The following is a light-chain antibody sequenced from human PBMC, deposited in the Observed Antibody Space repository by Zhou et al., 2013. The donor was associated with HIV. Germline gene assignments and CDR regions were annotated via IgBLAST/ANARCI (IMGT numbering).Light chain of an antibody. V-gene: IGKV1-12*01. CDR1: QDISTW. J-gene: IGKJ1*01. CDR2: AAS. Sequence: DIQMTQSPSSVSASVGDRVTITCRASQDISTWLAWYQQKPGKVPKLLIYAASSLQSGVPSRFSGSGSGTVFTLTISSLQPEDFATYYCQQYYSYPRTFGQGTKVEIK. CDR3: QQYYSYPRT.